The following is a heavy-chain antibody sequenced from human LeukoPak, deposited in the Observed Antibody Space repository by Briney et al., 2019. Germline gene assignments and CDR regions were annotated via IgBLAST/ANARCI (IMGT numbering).Heavy chain of an antibody. V-gene: IGHV4-4*07. Sequence: PSETLSLTCTVSGGSISGYYGSWIRQPAGKGLEWIGRIFSSGTTNYNPSLKSRVTMSVDTSKNHFSLKLSSVTAADTAVYYCAKYIFGSDYFEYWGQGTLVTISS. CDR2: IFSSGTT. J-gene: IGHJ4*02. CDR1: GGSISGYY. CDR3: AKYIFGSDYFEY. D-gene: IGHD5-18*01.